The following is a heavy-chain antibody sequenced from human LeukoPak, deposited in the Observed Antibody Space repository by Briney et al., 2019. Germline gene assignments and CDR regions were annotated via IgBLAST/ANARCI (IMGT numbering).Heavy chain of an antibody. CDR2: ICTAGDT. CDR3: VRGTGYSAYDYDFDY. V-gene: IGHV3-13*04. J-gene: IGHJ4*02. D-gene: IGHD5-12*01. CDR1: GFTFTSYD. Sequence: PGGSLRLSCAASGFTFTSYDMHWVRQPPGKGLEWVSDICTAGDTYYAGSVKSRFTISRENAKNSLYLQMNSLRAGDTAVYYCVRGTGYSAYDYDFDYWGQGTLVTVSS.